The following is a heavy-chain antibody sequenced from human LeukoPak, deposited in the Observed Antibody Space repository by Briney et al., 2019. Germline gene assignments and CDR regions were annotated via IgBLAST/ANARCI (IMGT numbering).Heavy chain of an antibody. CDR1: GLTFSSYA. Sequence: GRSLRPSCAASGLTFSSYAMHWVRQAPGKGLEWVAVISFDGSNKYYADSVKGRFTISRDNSKNTLYLQMNSLRAEDTAVYYCAGGSSTTTPPDYWGQGTLVTVSS. CDR3: AGGSSTTTPPDY. CDR2: ISFDGSNK. J-gene: IGHJ4*02. D-gene: IGHD2-2*01. V-gene: IGHV3-30*01.